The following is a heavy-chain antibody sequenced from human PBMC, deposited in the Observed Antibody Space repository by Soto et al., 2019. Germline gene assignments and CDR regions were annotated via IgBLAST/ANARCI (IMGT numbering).Heavy chain of an antibody. CDR3: ASPYGSNSPSCIFDL. Sequence: QLQLQESGPGLVKPSETLSLTCTVSGGSISSSSYYWGWIRQPPGKGLEWIGSIYYSGSTYYNPFLKSRVTISVDTSKNRFSMKLSSVTAADTAVYYCASPYGSNSPSCIFDLWGRGTLVTVSS. J-gene: IGHJ2*01. V-gene: IGHV4-39*01. CDR1: GGSISSSSYY. D-gene: IGHD4-17*01. CDR2: IYYSGST.